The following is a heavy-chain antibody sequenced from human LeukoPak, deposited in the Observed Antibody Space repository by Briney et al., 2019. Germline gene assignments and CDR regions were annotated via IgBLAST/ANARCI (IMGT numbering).Heavy chain of an antibody. CDR1: GGSISSYY. V-gene: IGHV4-59*01. D-gene: IGHD3-9*01. J-gene: IGHJ4*02. CDR3: ARGSAKKAIRYFDWLSVDY. Sequence: SETLSLTCTVSGGSISSYYWGWIRQPPGKGLEWIGYIYYSGSTNYNPSLKSRVTISVDTSKNQFSLKLSSVTAADTAVYYCARGSAKKAIRYFDWLSVDYWGQGTLVTVSS. CDR2: IYYSGST.